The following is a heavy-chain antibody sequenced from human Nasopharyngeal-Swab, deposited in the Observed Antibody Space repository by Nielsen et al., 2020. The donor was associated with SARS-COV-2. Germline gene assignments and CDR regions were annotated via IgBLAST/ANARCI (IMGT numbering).Heavy chain of an antibody. V-gene: IGHV4-39*01. CDR3: ARQIPEIRYYYYYMDV. J-gene: IGHJ6*03. D-gene: IGHD1-14*01. CDR2: IYYSGST. Sequence: PGKGLEWIGSIYYSGSTYYNPSLKSRVTISVDTSKNQFSLKLSSVTAADTAVYYCARQIPEIRYYYYYMDVWGKGTTDTVSS.